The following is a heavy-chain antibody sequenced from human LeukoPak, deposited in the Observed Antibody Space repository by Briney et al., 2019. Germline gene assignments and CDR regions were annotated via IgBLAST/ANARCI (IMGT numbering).Heavy chain of an antibody. Sequence: GASAKVSCKASGYTFTGYYMHWVRQAPGQGLEWMGWINPNSGGTNYAQKFQGRVTMTRVTSISTAYMELSRLRSDDTAVYYCAREAYYYDSSGYYRMQNDAFDIWGQGTMVTVSS. D-gene: IGHD3-22*01. CDR3: AREAYYYDSSGYYRMQNDAFDI. V-gene: IGHV1-2*02. CDR1: GYTFTGYY. J-gene: IGHJ3*02. CDR2: INPNSGGT.